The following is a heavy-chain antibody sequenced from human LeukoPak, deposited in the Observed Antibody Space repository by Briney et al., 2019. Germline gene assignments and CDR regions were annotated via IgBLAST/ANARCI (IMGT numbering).Heavy chain of an antibody. J-gene: IGHJ4*02. CDR2: ISPTGSTT. CDR1: GFSFSGHW. CDR3: ARGPNSNWSGLDF. D-gene: IGHD6-6*01. Sequence: GGSLRLSRTASGFSFSGHWMHWARQLPGKGLVWVSRISPTGSTTSYADSVKGRFTVSRDNAKNTLYLQVNNLRAEDTAVYYCARGPNSNWSGLDFWGQGTLLTVSS. V-gene: IGHV3-74*01.